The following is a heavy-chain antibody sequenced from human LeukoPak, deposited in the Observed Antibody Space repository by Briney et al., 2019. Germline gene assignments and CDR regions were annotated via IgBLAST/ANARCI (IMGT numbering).Heavy chain of an antibody. V-gene: IGHV4-30-2*01. CDR2: IYHSGST. D-gene: IGHD3-3*01. CDR3: ARGEDFWSGYYTFHY. Sequence: SQTLSLTCAVSGGSISSGGYSWSWLRQPPGKGLEWIGYIYHSGSTYCNPSLKSRVTISVDRSKNQFSLKLSSVTAADTAVYYCARGEDFWSGYYTFHYWGQGTLVTVSS. CDR1: GGSISSGGYS. J-gene: IGHJ4*02.